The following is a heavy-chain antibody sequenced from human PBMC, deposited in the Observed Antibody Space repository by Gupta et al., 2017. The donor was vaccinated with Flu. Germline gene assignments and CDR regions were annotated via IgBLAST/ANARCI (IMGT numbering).Heavy chain of an antibody. D-gene: IGHD1-26*01. CDR2: ISYDGSNK. J-gene: IGHJ5*02. Sequence: QVQLVESGGGVVQPGRSLRLSCAASGFTFSSYGMHWVRQAPGKGLEWVAVISYDGSNKYYADSAKGRFTISRDNSKNTLYLQMNSLRAEDTAVYYCAKELAEWELLYSWFDPWGQGTLVTVSS. CDR3: AKELAEWELLYSWFDP. V-gene: IGHV3-30*18. CDR1: GFTFSSYG.